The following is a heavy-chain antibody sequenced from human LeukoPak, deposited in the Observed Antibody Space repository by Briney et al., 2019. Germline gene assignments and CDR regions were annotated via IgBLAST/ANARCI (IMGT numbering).Heavy chain of an antibody. D-gene: IGHD6-19*01. CDR1: GYTFTGYY. J-gene: IGHJ4*02. V-gene: IGHV1-2*02. CDR2: INPNSGGT. Sequence: DSVKVSCKASGYTFTGYYMHWVRQAPGQGLEWMGWINPNSGGTNYAQKFQGRVTMTRDTSISTAYMELSRLRSDDTAVYYCASLPYSSGWFDYWGQGTLVTVSS. CDR3: ASLPYSSGWFDY.